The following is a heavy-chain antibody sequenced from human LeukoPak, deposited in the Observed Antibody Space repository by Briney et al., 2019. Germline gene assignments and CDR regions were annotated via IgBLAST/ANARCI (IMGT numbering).Heavy chain of an antibody. CDR2: INPKSGGT. CDR1: GYIFTGNY. D-gene: IGHD3-9*01. J-gene: IGHJ4*02. Sequence: ASVKVSCKATGYIFTGNYIHWVREAPGQALEWIGWINPKSGGTNYAQNFRGRVTMTRDTSISTAYMDLSRLTSDDTAVYYCARGMGDRYDILTGYHFDYWGQGTLVTVSS. CDR3: ARGMGDRYDILTGYHFDY. V-gene: IGHV1-2*02.